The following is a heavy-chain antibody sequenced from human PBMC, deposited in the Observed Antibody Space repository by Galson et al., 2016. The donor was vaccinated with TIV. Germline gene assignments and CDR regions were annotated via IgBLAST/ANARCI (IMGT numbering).Heavy chain of an antibody. CDR1: GHTFTSYD. CDR3: AQLVRKCGMTRRYGDHVDY. CDR2: MNPNSGNT. V-gene: IGHV1-8*01. J-gene: IGHJ4*02. Sequence: SVKVSCKASGHTFTSYDMNWVRQAPGQRLEWMGWMNPNSGNTGYTQKFQGRVTMTRDTSVSQAYMELTNLRSEDAAVYFCAQLVRKCGMTRRYGDHVDYWGQGTLVTVSS. D-gene: IGHD5-18*01.